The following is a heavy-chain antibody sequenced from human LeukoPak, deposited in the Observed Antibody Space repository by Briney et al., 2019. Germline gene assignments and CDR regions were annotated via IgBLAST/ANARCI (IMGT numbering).Heavy chain of an antibody. CDR2: INYSGRT. V-gene: IGHV4-39*01. J-gene: IGHJ5*02. Sequence: PSETLSLTCTVSGGSISSSGYYWGWLPQPPGQGLEWIGSINYSGRTFYNPSLKSRVTISVDTSKNQFSLNLTYVTAADTALYFCGRRGAGLNWFDPWGQGTLVTVSS. CDR1: GGSISSSGYY. D-gene: IGHD3/OR15-3a*01. CDR3: GRRGAGLNWFDP.